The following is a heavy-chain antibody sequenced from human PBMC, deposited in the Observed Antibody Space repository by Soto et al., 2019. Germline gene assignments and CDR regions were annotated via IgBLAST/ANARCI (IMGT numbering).Heavy chain of an antibody. V-gene: IGHV5-51*01. CDR1: GYSFTSYW. CDR2: IFPRDSDV. D-gene: IGHD2-2*01. CDR3: ARHFDCSTTSCYIDY. J-gene: IGHJ4*03. Sequence: GESLKISCKGSGYSFTSYWIGWVRQMPGKGLEWVGIIFPRDSDVRYSPSFQGRVTISVDKSINAAYLQWSGLKASDTAMYYCARHFDCSTTSCYIDYWGQGSPVTVSS.